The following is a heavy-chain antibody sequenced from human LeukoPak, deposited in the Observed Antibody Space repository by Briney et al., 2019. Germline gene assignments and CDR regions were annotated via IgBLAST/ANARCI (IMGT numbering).Heavy chain of an antibody. J-gene: IGHJ4*02. CDR1: GFTFTTHW. V-gene: IGHV3-74*01. Sequence: HPGGSLRLSCGASGFTFTTHWIHWVRQAPGKGLVWVSRIKPDGSDTNYADSVKGRFTISRDNAKNTVYLQMNSLRAEDTAVYYCARGKYGGYFIDYWGQGTLGTVSS. D-gene: IGHD5-12*01. CDR2: IKPDGSDT. CDR3: ARGKYGGYFIDY.